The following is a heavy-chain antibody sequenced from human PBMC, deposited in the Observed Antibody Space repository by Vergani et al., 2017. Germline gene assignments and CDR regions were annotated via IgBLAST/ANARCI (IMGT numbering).Heavy chain of an antibody. V-gene: IGHV4-34*01. CDR3: ARGIVVVPAAMHYYYYMDV. Sequence: QVQLQQWCAGLFKPSETLSLTCAVYGGSFSGYYWSWIRQPPGKGLEWIGEINHSGSTNYNPSLKSRVTISVDTSKNQFSLKLSSVTAADTAVYYCARGIVVVPAAMHYYYYMDVWGKXP. CDR2: INHSGST. D-gene: IGHD2-2*01. CDR1: GGSFSGYY. J-gene: IGHJ6*03.